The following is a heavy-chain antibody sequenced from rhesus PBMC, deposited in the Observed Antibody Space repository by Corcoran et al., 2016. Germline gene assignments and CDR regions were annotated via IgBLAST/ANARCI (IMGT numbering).Heavy chain of an antibody. Sequence: QVQLQESGPGLVKPSETLPLTCAVSGASISSNYWSWIRQAPGKGLVWIGRIYGRGGSTDYNPSLKSRVTISIDTSKNQFSLKLSSVTAADTAVYYCTSGGWSPYYFDYWGQGVLVTVSS. CDR3: TSGGWSPYYFDY. D-gene: IGHD6-37*01. CDR2: IYGRGGST. J-gene: IGHJ4*01. V-gene: IGHV4S2*01. CDR1: GASISSNY.